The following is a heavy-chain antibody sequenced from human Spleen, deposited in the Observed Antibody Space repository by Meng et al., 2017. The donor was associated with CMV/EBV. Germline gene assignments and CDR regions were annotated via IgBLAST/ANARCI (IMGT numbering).Heavy chain of an antibody. Sequence: GESLKISCAASEFTFSKAWMTWVRQAPGKGLEWVSLISDSGDSPYYADSVKGRFIISRDNSKNMVYLQMKSLRADDTAIYYCAKTLNGYGGEDSWGQGTLVTVSS. V-gene: IGHV3-23*01. D-gene: IGHD5-18*01. CDR1: EFTFSKAW. CDR2: ISDSGDSP. CDR3: AKTLNGYGGEDS. J-gene: IGHJ4*02.